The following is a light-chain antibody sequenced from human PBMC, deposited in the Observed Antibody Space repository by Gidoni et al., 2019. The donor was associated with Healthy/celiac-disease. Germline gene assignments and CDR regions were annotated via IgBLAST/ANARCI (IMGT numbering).Light chain of an antibody. CDR3: QVWDSSTAEV. Sequence: SYELTQPLSVAVALGQTARITCGGNNIGSKNVHWYQQKPSQAPVLVIYRDSNRPSGIPERFSGSNSGNTATLTICRAQAGDEADYYCQVWDSSTAEVFGGGTKLTVL. J-gene: IGLJ2*01. CDR1: NIGSKN. V-gene: IGLV3-9*01. CDR2: RDS.